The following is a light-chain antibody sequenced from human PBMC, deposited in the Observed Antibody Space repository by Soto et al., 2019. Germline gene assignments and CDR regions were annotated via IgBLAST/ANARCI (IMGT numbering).Light chain of an antibody. CDR3: QQYGSSYPWT. V-gene: IGKV3-20*01. CDR2: GAS. Sequence: EIVFKLSLGTLSLSPGERATLSCRASQSVSSSYLAWYQQKPGQAPRLLIYGASSRATGIPDRFSGSGSGTDFTLTIRRLEPEDFAVYYCQQYGSSYPWTFGQGANVDNK. CDR1: QSVSSSY. J-gene: IGKJ1*01.